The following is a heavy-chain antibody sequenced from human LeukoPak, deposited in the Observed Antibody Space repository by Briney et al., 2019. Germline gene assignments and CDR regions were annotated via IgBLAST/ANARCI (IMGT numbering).Heavy chain of an antibody. CDR1: GGTFSSYA. D-gene: IGHD6-6*01. CDR2: IIPIFGTA. Sequence: ASVKVSRKASGGTFSSYAISWVRQAPGQGLEWMGGIIPIFGTANYAQKFQGRVTITADESTSTAYMELSSLRSEDTAVYYCARDWTSSSSLFDDAFDIWGQGTMVTVSS. V-gene: IGHV1-69*13. CDR3: ARDWTSSSSLFDDAFDI. J-gene: IGHJ3*02.